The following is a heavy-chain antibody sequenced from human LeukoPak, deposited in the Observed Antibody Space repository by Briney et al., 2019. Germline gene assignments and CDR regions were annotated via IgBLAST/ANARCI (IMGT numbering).Heavy chain of an antibody. CDR3: ARSTYCSSTSCYTRYYYYYGMDV. CDR2: INHSGST. D-gene: IGHD2-2*02. Sequence: SETLSLTCAVYGGSFSGYYWSWIRQPPGKGLEWIGEINHSGSTNYNPSLRSRVTISVDTSKNQFSLKLSSVTAADTAVYYCARSTYCSSTSCYTRYYYYYGMDVWGQGTTVTVSS. CDR1: GGSFSGYY. V-gene: IGHV4-34*01. J-gene: IGHJ6*02.